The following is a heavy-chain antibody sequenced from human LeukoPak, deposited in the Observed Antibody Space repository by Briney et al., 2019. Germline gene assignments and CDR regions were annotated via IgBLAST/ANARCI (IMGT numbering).Heavy chain of an antibody. CDR1: GFTFSSYG. Sequence: GRSLRLSCAASGFTFSSYGMHWVRQAPGKGLEWVAVISYDGSNKYYADSVKGRYTISRDNSKNTLYLQMNSLRAEDTAVYYCAKDMIIVVVTAPDYWGQGTLVTVSS. CDR3: AKDMIIVVVTAPDY. V-gene: IGHV3-30*18. D-gene: IGHD2-21*02. CDR2: ISYDGSNK. J-gene: IGHJ4*02.